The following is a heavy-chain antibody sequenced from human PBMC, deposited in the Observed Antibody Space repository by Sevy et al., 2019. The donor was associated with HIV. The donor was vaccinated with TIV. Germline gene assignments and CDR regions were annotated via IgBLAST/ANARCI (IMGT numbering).Heavy chain of an antibody. Sequence: GGSLRLSCAASGFTFSYSGMHWVRQAPGKGLEWMAFIQFDGSSQYYADSVKGRFTILRDNSKKTLYLQMNSLTTDDTATSYCAKNTAAVGVGGFDYWGQGALVTVSS. D-gene: IGHD2-8*01. CDR1: GFTFSYSG. CDR2: IQFDGSSQ. CDR3: AKNTAAVGVGGFDY. V-gene: IGHV3-30*02. J-gene: IGHJ4*02.